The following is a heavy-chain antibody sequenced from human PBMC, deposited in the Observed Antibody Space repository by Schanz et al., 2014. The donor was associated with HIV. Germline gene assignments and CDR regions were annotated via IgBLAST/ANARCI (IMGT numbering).Heavy chain of an antibody. CDR2: INPSGGRT. D-gene: IGHD3-3*01. Sequence: QVQLVQSGPEVKKPGASVRVSCKASGFTLTSYYIHWVRQAPGQGLEWMGIINPSGGRTNYAQKFQGRLTVTRDTSTSTVYMEMNSLRPDDTAVYYCARDLGGDFWSSQGGLDPWGQGTLVTVSS. CDR3: ARDLGGDFWSSQGGLDP. CDR1: GFTLTSYY. V-gene: IGHV1-46*01. J-gene: IGHJ5*02.